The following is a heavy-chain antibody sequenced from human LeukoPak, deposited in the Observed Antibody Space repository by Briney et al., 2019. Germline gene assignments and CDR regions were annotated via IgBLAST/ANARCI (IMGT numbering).Heavy chain of an antibody. CDR1: GFTVSSNY. D-gene: IGHD6-13*01. V-gene: IGHV3-66*01. Sequence: GGSLRLSCAASGFTVSSNYMSWVRQAPGKGLERGSVIYSGGSTYYADSVKGRFTISRDNSKNTLYLQMNSLRAEDTAVYYCARERRSSWFFDYWGQGALVTVSS. CDR2: IYSGGST. J-gene: IGHJ4*02. CDR3: ARERRSSWFFDY.